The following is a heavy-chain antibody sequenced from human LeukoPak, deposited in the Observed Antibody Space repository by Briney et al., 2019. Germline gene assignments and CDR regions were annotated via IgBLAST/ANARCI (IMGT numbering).Heavy chain of an antibody. D-gene: IGHD6-13*01. CDR1: GYTFTIYG. Sequence: GASVKVTCKSSGYTFTIYGIGRVRHAPGQGLEWMGWISAYNGNTNYAQTLPGKVIMTTDTSTSTAYMELRSMRSDDTAVYYCARGYRLTAYSSSWYSSLKNTVKYGTRALGFDYWGQGTLVTVSS. V-gene: IGHV1-18*01. CDR2: ISAYNGNT. J-gene: IGHJ4*02. CDR3: ARGYRLTAYSSSWYSSLKNTVKYGTRALGFDY.